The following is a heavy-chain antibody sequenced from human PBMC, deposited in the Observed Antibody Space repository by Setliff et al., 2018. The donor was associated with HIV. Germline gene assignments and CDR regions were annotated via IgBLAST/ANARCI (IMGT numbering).Heavy chain of an antibody. CDR1: GYKFTGYW. D-gene: IGHD3-22*01. CDR3: ARHSHYDRSGYYYHKMPDDAFDI. CDR2: IYPGDSDT. J-gene: IGHJ3*02. Sequence: RGESLKLSCKGSGYKFTGYWIGWARQMPGKSLEWMGIIYPGDSDTRYSPSFQGQVTISTDKSISTAFLQWSSLKASDTAMYYCARHSHYDRSGYYYHKMPDDAFDIWGLGTMVTVSS. V-gene: IGHV5-51*01.